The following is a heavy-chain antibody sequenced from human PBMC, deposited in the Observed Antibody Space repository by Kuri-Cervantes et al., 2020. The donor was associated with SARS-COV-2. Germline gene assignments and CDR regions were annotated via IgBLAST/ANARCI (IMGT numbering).Heavy chain of an antibody. CDR3: AGDQGGYSYGRDWYFDL. J-gene: IGHJ2*01. Sequence: SETLSLTCTVSGGSISSYYWSWIRQPPGKGLEWIGYIYYSGSTNYNPSLKSRVTVPVDTSKNQFSLTLSSVTAAGTAPYYCAGDQGGYSYGRDWYFDLWGRGTLVTVSS. CDR1: GGSISSYY. D-gene: IGHD5-18*01. V-gene: IGHV4-59*01. CDR2: IYYSGST.